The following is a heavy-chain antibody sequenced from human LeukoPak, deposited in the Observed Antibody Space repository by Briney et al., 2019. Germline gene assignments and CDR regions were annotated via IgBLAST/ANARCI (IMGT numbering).Heavy chain of an antibody. D-gene: IGHD5-18*01. Sequence: KPSETLSLTCTVSGGSISSSSYYWGWIRQPPGKGLEWIGNIYYSGSTYYNPSLKSRVTISVDTSKNQFSLKLSSVTAADTAVYYCARRSGYSAVDYWGQGTLVTVSS. CDR3: ARRSGYSAVDY. V-gene: IGHV4-39*01. CDR1: GGSISSSSYY. CDR2: IYYSGST. J-gene: IGHJ4*02.